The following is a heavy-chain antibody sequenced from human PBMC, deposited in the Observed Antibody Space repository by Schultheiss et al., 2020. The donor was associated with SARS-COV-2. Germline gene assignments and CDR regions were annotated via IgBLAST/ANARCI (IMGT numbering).Heavy chain of an antibody. CDR3: ARTTGSIAAAGNAFDY. D-gene: IGHD6-13*01. Sequence: SGPTLVKPTQTLTLTCTFSGFSLSTSGVGVGWIRQPPGKALEWLALIYWNDDKRYSPSLKSRLTITKDTSKNQVVLTMTNMDPVDTATYYCARTTGSIAAAGNAFDYWGQGTLVTVSS. V-gene: IGHV2-5*01. CDR1: GFSLSTSGVG. J-gene: IGHJ4*02. CDR2: IYWNDDK.